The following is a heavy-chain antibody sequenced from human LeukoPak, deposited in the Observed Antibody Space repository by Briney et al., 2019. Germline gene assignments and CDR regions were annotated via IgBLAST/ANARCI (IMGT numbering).Heavy chain of an antibody. CDR2: INPNSGGT. CDR1: GYTFTGYY. Sequence: ASVKVSCKASGYTFTGYYMHWVRQAPGQGLEWMGWINPNSGGTNYAQKFQGRVTMTRDTSISTAYMELSRLRSDDTAVYCCARSDSSSWHLDYWGQGTLVTVSS. CDR3: ARSDSSSWHLDY. J-gene: IGHJ4*02. D-gene: IGHD6-13*01. V-gene: IGHV1-2*02.